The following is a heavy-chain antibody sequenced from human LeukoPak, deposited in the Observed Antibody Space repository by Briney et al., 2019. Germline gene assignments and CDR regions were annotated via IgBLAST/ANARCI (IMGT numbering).Heavy chain of an antibody. CDR1: GGSFSGYY. D-gene: IGHD2-15*01. CDR2: IYYSGST. V-gene: IGHV4-59*01. CDR3: AREIGGYCSGGSCYATDY. Sequence: PSETLSLTCAVYGGSFSGYYWSWIRQPPGKGLEWIGYIYYSGSTNYNPSLKSRVTISVNTSKNQFSLKLSSVTAADTAVYYCAREIGGYCSGGSCYATDYWGQGTLVTVSS. J-gene: IGHJ4*02.